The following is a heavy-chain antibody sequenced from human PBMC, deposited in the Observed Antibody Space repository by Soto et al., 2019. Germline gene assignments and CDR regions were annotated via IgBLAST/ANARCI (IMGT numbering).Heavy chain of an antibody. J-gene: IGHJ4*02. D-gene: IGHD2-15*01. Sequence: QVQLQESGPGLVKPSETLSLTCTVSGGSINSYSWSWIRQPPGKGLEWIGHIYYSGGTSYNPSLKSRVTISMDTSKNQFSLKLSSVTAADTAVYYCARGTQGGYCSVGGCYSENDSWGQGTLVTVSS. CDR1: GGSINSYS. CDR2: IYYSGGT. V-gene: IGHV4-59*01. CDR3: ARGTQGGYCSVGGCYSENDS.